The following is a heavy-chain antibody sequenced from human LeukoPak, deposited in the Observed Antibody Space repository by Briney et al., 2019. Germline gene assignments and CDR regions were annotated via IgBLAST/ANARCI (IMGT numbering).Heavy chain of an antibody. CDR2: IYYSGST. V-gene: IGHV4-59*01. D-gene: IGHD1-1*01. J-gene: IGHJ5*02. Sequence: SETLSLTCTVSGGSISSYYWSWIRQPPGKGLEWFGYIYYSGSTNYNPSLKSRVTISVDTSKNQFSLKLSSVTAADTAVYYCARLAKTGTTNWFDPWGQGTLVTVSS. CDR1: GGSISSYY. CDR3: ARLAKTGTTNWFDP.